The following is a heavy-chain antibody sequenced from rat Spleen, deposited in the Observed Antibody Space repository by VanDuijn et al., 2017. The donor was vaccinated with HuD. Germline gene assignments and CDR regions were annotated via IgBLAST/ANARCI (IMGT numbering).Heavy chain of an antibody. CDR2: ISTGDDNT. D-gene: IGHD1-11*01. J-gene: IGHJ3*01. Sequence: EVQLVESGGGLVQPGRSLKLSCVASGFTFNNYWMTWVRQAPTKGLEWVASISTGDDNTYFRDSVRGRFTISRNNAKSTLYLQMDSLRSEDTATYYCARPDYGFPFAYWGQGTLVTVSS. CDR1: GFTFNNYW. CDR3: ARPDYGFPFAY. V-gene: IGHV5-25*01.